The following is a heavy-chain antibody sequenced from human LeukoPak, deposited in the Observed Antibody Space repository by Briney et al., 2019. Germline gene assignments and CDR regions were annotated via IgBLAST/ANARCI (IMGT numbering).Heavy chain of an antibody. Sequence: SETLSLTCTVSGGSISSSDYYWVWIRQPPGKGLEWIGSIFYTGTTYYNPSLKSRVTISVDTSKNQFSLKLNSVTAADTAIYYCARDWDGKGVAVLYWGQGTLVTVSS. J-gene: IGHJ4*02. D-gene: IGHD6-19*01. CDR1: GGSISSSDYY. CDR2: IFYTGTT. CDR3: ARDWDGKGVAVLY. V-gene: IGHV4-39*07.